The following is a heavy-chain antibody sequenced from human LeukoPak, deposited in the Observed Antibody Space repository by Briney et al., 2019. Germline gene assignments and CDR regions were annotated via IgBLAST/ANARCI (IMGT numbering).Heavy chain of an antibody. CDR1: GGSISSGSYY. J-gene: IGHJ4*02. V-gene: IGHV4-61*02. Sequence: PSETLSLTCTVSGGSISSGSYYWSWIRQPAGKGLEWIGRIYTSGSTNYNPSLKSRVTISVDTSKNQFSLKLSSVTAADTAVYYCARGYSYGYYIDYWAREPWSPSPQ. CDR2: IYTSGST. D-gene: IGHD5-18*01. CDR3: ARGYSYGYYIDY.